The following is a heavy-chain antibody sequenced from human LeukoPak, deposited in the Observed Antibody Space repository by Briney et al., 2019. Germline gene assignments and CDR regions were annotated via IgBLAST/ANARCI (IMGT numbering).Heavy chain of an antibody. J-gene: IGHJ5*02. V-gene: IGHV4-39*07. D-gene: IGHD4-17*01. Sequence: SETLSLTCTVSGGSISSSSYYWGWIRQPPGKGLEWIGSIYYSGSTYYNPSLKSRVTISVDKSKNQFSLKLSSVTAADTAVYYCARAGAYGDYGWFDPWGQGTLVTVSS. CDR1: GGSISSSSYY. CDR3: ARAGAYGDYGWFDP. CDR2: IYYSGST.